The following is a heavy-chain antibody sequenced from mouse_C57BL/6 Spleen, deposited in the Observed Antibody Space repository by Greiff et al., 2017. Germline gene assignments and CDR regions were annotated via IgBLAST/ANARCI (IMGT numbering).Heavy chain of an antibody. V-gene: IGHV1-39*01. CDR1: GYSFTDYN. CDR3: ASGGSGNWYFEV. D-gene: IGHD1-1*02. J-gene: IGHJ1*03. CDR2: INPNNGDT. Sequence: EVKLLESGPELVKPGASVKISCKASGYSFTDYNMNWVKQSNGKSLEWIGGINPNNGDTRYNQKFKGKATLTVDQSSSTAYMQLNSLTSEYSAVYYCASGGSGNWYFEVWGTATTVTVSS.